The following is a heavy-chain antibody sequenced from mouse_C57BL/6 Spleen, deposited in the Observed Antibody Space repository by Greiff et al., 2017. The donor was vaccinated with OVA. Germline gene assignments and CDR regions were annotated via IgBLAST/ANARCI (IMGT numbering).Heavy chain of an antibody. CDR2: IYPRSGNT. J-gene: IGHJ1*03. Sequence: QVHVKQSGAELARPGASVKLSCKASGYTFTSYGISWVKQRTGQGLEWIGEIYPRSGNTYYNEKFKGKATLTADKSSSTAYMELRSLTSEDSAVYFCARSVYYYGSSLYFDVWGTGTTVTVSS. CDR1: GYTFTSYG. CDR3: ARSVYYYGSSLYFDV. D-gene: IGHD1-1*01. V-gene: IGHV1-81*01.